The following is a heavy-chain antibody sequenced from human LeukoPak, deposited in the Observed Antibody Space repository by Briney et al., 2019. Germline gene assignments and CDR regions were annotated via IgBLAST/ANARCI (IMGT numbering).Heavy chain of an antibody. CDR1: GFTFSTYT. Sequence: GGSLRLSCAASGFTFSTYTMNWVRQAPGKGLEWVAVISYDGTNTYSAASMKGRFTISRDNSKNTLFLQMNNLRAEDTALYYCVRESDSRSASGSPDHWGQGTLVTVSS. CDR2: ISYDGTNT. J-gene: IGHJ4*02. D-gene: IGHD3-10*01. CDR3: VRESDSRSASGSPDH. V-gene: IGHV3-30*03.